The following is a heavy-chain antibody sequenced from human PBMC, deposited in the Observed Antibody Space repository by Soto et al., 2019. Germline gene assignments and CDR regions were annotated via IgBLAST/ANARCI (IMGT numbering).Heavy chain of an antibody. CDR2: ISAYNGNT. D-gene: IGHD3-3*01. J-gene: IGHJ3*02. V-gene: IGHV1-18*04. Sequence: ASVKVSCKASGYTFTSYGISWVRQAPGQGLEWMGWISAYNGNTNYAQKLQGRVTMTTDTSTSTAYMELRSLRSDDTAVYYCARDRYAFWSGLAAFDICGQGTMVTVTS. CDR1: GYTFTSYG. CDR3: ARDRYAFWSGLAAFDI.